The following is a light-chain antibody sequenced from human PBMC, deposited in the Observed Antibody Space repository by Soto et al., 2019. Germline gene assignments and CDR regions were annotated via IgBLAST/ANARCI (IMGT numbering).Light chain of an antibody. Sequence: QSALTQPPSASGSPGQSVTISCTGTSGDVGGYNYVSWYQQKPGKAPKLLIYEVSKRPSGVPDRFAGSKSGNTASLTVSGLQAEDDSDYYCGSYAGRNNNLVVFGGGTKLTVI. CDR1: SGDVGGYNY. J-gene: IGLJ2*01. V-gene: IGLV2-8*01. CDR2: EVS. CDR3: GSYAGRNNNLVV.